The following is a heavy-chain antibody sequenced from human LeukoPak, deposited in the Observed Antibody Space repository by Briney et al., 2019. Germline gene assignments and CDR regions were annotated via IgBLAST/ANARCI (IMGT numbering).Heavy chain of an antibody. CDR2: ISYDGSNK. V-gene: IGHV3-30*18. J-gene: IGHJ4*02. CDR1: GFTFSSYG. Sequence: GGSLRLSCAASGFTFSSYGMHWVRQAPGKGLEWVAVISYDGSNKYYADSVKGRFTISRDNSKNTLYLQTNSLRAEDTAVYYCANLPVAATSTGCDYWGQGTLVTVSS. CDR3: ANLPVAATSTGCDY. D-gene: IGHD2-15*01.